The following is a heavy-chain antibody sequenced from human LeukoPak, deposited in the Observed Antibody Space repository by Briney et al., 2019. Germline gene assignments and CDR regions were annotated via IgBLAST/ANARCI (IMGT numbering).Heavy chain of an antibody. V-gene: IGHV4-59*08. D-gene: IGHD3-10*01. CDR3: ARRIYGSGSYYLDY. CDR1: GGSLSNYF. J-gene: IGHJ4*02. Sequence: PSETLSLTCTVSGGSLSNYFWSWIRQPPGTGLKWIGYIYSSGSTHYNPSLQSRVTIPVDTSKNQFSLNLNSVTAADTAVYYCARRIYGSGSYYLDYWGQGTLVTVSS. CDR2: IYSSGST.